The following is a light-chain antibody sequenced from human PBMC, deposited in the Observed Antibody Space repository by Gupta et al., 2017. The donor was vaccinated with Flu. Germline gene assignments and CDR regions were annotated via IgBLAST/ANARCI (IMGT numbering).Light chain of an antibody. CDR1: QSVSSNY. CDR2: AAS. Sequence: EIVLTQSPGTLSLSPGERATLSCRASQSVSSNYLAWYQQKPGQAPRLLIYAASSRATGITDRFSGSGAGTDFTLTSSRRDPEDFAVYYWQPYGSSRTFGQGTKVEIK. V-gene: IGKV3-20*01. CDR3: QPYGSSRT. J-gene: IGKJ1*01.